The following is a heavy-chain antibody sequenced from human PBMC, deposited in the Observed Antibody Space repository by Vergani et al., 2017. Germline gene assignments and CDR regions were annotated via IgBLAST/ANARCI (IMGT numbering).Heavy chain of an antibody. CDR2: ISSSSSTI. Sequence: EVQLVESGGGLVHPGGSLRLSCAASGFTFSSSSMNWVRQAPGKGLEWISYISSSSSTIYYADSVKGRFTISRDNAKNSLYLQMNSLRAEDTAVYYCASAITRMPFDRWGRGTLVTVSS. D-gene: IGHD3-22*01. CDR1: GFTFSSSS. CDR3: ASAITRMPFDR. J-gene: IGHJ2*01. V-gene: IGHV3-48*01.